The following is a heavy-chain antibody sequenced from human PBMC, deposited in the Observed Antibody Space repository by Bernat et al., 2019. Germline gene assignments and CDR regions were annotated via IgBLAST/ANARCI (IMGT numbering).Heavy chain of an antibody. V-gene: IGHV3-66*01. CDR2: IYSGGST. D-gene: IGHD2-21*01. Sequence: VQRVESGGGVVQPVGSLRLSCAASGFTVSSNYMSWVRQAPGKGLEWVSVIYSGGSTYYADSVKGRFTISRDNSKNTLYLQMNSLRAEDTAVYYCAREAVVIAIPDAFDIWGQGTMVTVSS. CDR1: GFTVSSNY. CDR3: AREAVVIAIPDAFDI. J-gene: IGHJ3*02.